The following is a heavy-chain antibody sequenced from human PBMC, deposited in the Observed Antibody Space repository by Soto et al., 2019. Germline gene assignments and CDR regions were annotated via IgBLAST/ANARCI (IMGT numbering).Heavy chain of an antibody. Sequence: PSETLSLTCAVPGYSISSGYHWGWIRQPPGKGLEWIGSIYHSGSTYYNPSLKSRVTISVDTSKNQFSLKLSSVTAADTAVYYCARDSYDHSDYWGQGTLVTVSS. J-gene: IGHJ4*02. D-gene: IGHD3-3*01. CDR3: ARDSYDHSDY. CDR2: IYHSGST. V-gene: IGHV4-38-2*02. CDR1: GYSISSGYH.